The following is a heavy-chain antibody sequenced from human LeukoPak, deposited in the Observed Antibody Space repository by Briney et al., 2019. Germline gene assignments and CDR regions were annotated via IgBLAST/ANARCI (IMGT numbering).Heavy chain of an antibody. CDR3: ARGNYEYVWGGIDY. CDR1: GGSISSYY. CDR2: IYFSGST. J-gene: IGHJ4*02. D-gene: IGHD3-16*01. V-gene: IGHV4-59*08. Sequence: PSETLSLTCTVSGGSISSYYWSWIRQPPGKGLEWIGYIYFSGSTNYNPSLKSRVTISVDTSKNQFSLKLSSVTAADTAVYYCARGNYEYVWGGIDYWGQGTLVTVSS.